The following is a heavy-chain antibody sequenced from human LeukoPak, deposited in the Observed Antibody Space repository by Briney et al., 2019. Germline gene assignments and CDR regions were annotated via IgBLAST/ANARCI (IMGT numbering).Heavy chain of an antibody. J-gene: IGHJ5*02. CDR3: ASKDSSGWYEEA. D-gene: IGHD6-19*01. V-gene: IGHV1-46*01. CDR1: GYTFTGYY. CDR2: INPSGGRT. Sequence: ASVKVSCKASGYTFTGYYMHWVRQAPGQGLEWMGVINPSGGRTSYAQKFQGRVTMTRDTSTSTVYMELSSLRYEDTAMYYCASKDSSGWYEEAWGQGTLVTVSS.